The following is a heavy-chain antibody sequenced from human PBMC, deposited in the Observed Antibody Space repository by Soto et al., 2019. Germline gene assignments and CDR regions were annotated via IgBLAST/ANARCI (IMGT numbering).Heavy chain of an antibody. CDR1: GYSFTSYW. CDR3: ARQTTVDEERYYYYYYGMDV. CDR2: IDPSDSYT. D-gene: IGHD4-4*01. V-gene: IGHV5-10-1*01. Sequence: PGESLKISCKGSGYSFTSYWISWVRQMPGKGLEWMGRIDPSDSYTNYSPSFQGHVTISADKSISTAYLQWSSLKASDTAMYYCARQTTVDEERYYYYYYGMDVWGQGTTVTVSS. J-gene: IGHJ6*02.